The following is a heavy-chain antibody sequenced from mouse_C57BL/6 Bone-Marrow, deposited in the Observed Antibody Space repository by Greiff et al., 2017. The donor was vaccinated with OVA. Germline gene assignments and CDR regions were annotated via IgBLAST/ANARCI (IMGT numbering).Heavy chain of an antibody. J-gene: IGHJ2*01. Sequence: VQLQQSGAELVKPGASVKMSCKASGYTFTSYWITWVKQRPGQGLEWIGDIYPGSGSTNYNEKFKSKATLTVDTSSSTAYMQLSSLTSEDSAVYYCARTVYYGSSLDYWGQGTTLTVSS. CDR3: ARTVYYGSSLDY. CDR2: IYPGSGST. V-gene: IGHV1-55*01. CDR1: GYTFTSYW. D-gene: IGHD1-1*01.